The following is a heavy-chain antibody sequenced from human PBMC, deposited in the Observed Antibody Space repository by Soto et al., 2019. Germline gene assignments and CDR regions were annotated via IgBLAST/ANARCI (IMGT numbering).Heavy chain of an antibody. J-gene: IGHJ6*03. Sequence: ASVKVSCKASGGTFSSYTISWVRQAPGQGLEWMGRIIPILGIANYAQKFQGRVTITADKSTSTAYMELSSLRSEDTAVYYCARDNTYCSGGSCYNYYYYYMDVWGKGTTFTVSS. V-gene: IGHV1-69*04. D-gene: IGHD2-15*01. CDR2: IIPILGIA. CDR1: GGTFSSYT. CDR3: ARDNTYCSGGSCYNYYYYYMDV.